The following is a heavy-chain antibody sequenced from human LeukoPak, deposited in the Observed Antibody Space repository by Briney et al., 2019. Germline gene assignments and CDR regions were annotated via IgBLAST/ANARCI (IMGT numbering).Heavy chain of an antibody. V-gene: IGHV1-2*02. Sequence: ASVRVSCKASGYTFTDYYIHWVRQAPGQGLEWMGWINPNSAGTNYAQRFQGRITMTRDTSIRTAYIEVSRLRSDDTAMYYCARLYGSARRSAFDYWGQGTPVTVSS. J-gene: IGHJ4*02. CDR3: ARLYGSARRSAFDY. CDR1: GYTFTDYY. D-gene: IGHD3-10*01. CDR2: INPNSAGT.